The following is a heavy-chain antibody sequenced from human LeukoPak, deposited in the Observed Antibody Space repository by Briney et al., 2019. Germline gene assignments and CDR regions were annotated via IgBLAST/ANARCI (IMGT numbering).Heavy chain of an antibody. V-gene: IGHV4-34*01. J-gene: IGHJ4*02. CDR3: ARGRNSGYDLEY. D-gene: IGHD5-12*01. CDR2: INHSART. CDR1: GGSFSGYY. Sequence: PSETLSLTCDVYGGSFSGYYWSWIRQAPGKGLEWIGEINHSARTNYNPSLKSRVTTSGDTSNNQFSLKLNSVTAADTAVYFCARGRNSGYDLEYWGQGTLVTVSS.